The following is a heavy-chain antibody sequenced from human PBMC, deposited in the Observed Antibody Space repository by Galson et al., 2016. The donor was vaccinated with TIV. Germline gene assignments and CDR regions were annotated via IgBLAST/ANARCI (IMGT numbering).Heavy chain of an antibody. D-gene: IGHD3-3*01. V-gene: IGHV2-70*01. CDR3: ARKLEWDRDGWFDH. CDR2: LDWETDK. Sequence: PALAKPPQTLTLTCTFSGFSLRSSGVCVSWIRQAPGKALEWLTLLDWETDKYYSTSLKTRLTISKDTTKNRVVLTMTNMGPVDTATYYCARKLEWDRDGWFDHLGQGVRVTVSS. J-gene: IGHJ5*02. CDR1: GFSLRSSGVC.